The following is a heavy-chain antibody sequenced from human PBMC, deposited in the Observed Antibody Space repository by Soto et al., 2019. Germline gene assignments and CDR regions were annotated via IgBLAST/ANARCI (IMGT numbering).Heavy chain of an antibody. D-gene: IGHD6-13*01. CDR1: GGTFSSYA. Sequence: SVKVSCKASGGTFSSYAISWVRQAPGQGLEWMGGIIPIFGTANYAQKFQGRVTITADKSTSTAYMELSSLRSEDTAVYYCAREARSSSWYDYYGMDVWGQGTTVTVSS. CDR2: IIPIFGTA. V-gene: IGHV1-69*06. J-gene: IGHJ6*02. CDR3: AREARSSSWYDYYGMDV.